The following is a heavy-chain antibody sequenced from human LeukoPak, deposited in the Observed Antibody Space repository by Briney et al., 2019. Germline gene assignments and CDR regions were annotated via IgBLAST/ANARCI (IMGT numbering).Heavy chain of an antibody. Sequence: GESLKISCQGSGYSFTSYWIGWVRQMPGKGLGWMGIIYPGDSDTRYSPSFQGQVTISADKSISTAYLQWSSLKASDTAMYYCARKVSAYYDFWSGYSNWFDPWGQGTLVTVSS. CDR2: IYPGDSDT. J-gene: IGHJ5*02. D-gene: IGHD3-3*01. CDR1: GYSFTSYW. V-gene: IGHV5-51*01. CDR3: ARKVSAYYDFWSGYSNWFDP.